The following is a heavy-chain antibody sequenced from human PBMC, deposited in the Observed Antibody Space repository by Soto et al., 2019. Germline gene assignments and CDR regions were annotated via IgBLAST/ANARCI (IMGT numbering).Heavy chain of an antibody. D-gene: IGHD3-10*02. J-gene: IGHJ3*02. CDR1: GFTFSNYW. Sequence: EVQFLESGGGLVQPGGSLRLSCAASGFTFSNYWMSWVRQAPGKGLEWVANIKGDGSDINYGHSVKGRFTISRDNAKKSLYLQMNSLRDEDSAIYYCARELVFGPKAAFDMWGRGTLVTASS. CDR2: IKGDGSDI. CDR3: ARELVFGPKAAFDM. V-gene: IGHV3-7*04.